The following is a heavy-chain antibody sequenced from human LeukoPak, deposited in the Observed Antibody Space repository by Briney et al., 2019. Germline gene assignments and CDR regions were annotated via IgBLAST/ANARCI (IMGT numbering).Heavy chain of an antibody. CDR3: AREGYCNSTSCDKPFDY. CDR2: INPNSGGT. CDR1: GYTFTDYY. Sequence: GASVKVSCKASGYTFTDYYMHWVRQAPGQGLEWMGWINPNSGGTNYAQKFQGRVTMTRDTSISTAYMELRSLRSDDTALYYCAREGYCNSTSCDKPFDYWGQGTLVTVSS. V-gene: IGHV1-2*02. D-gene: IGHD2-2*01. J-gene: IGHJ4*02.